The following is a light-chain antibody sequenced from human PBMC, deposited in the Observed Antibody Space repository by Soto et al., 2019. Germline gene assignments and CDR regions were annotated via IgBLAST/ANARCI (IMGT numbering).Light chain of an antibody. Sequence: DIQMTQSPSSLSASVGDRVTMTCRASQSISSYLNWYQQKPGKAPKLLIYAASTLQSGVPPRFSGSGSGTDFTLAISSLQPEDSATYYCLQDINYPWTFGQGTKVDIK. CDR3: LQDINYPWT. J-gene: IGKJ1*01. CDR2: AAS. CDR1: QSISSY. V-gene: IGKV1-39*01.